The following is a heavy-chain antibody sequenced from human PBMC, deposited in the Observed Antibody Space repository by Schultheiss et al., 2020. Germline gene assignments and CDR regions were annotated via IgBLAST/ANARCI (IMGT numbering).Heavy chain of an antibody. Sequence: ETLSLTCAASGFTFSSYALSWVRQAPGKGLEWVSAISDSGFTIYHADSVKGRFSISRDNSRDTLYLQMNSLRAEDTAVYYCAKDSGAYFDTSGYRYFDFRGPGTLVTVSS. J-gene: IGHJ4*02. D-gene: IGHD3-22*01. CDR1: GFTFSSYA. CDR3: AKDSGAYFDTSGYRYFDF. CDR2: ISDSGFTI. V-gene: IGHV3-23*01.